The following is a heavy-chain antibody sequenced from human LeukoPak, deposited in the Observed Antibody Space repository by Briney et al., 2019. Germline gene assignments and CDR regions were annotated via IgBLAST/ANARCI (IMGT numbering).Heavy chain of an antibody. CDR1: GGSISSYY. V-gene: IGHV4-4*07. D-gene: IGHD6-13*01. CDR2: IYTSGST. J-gene: IGHJ4*02. Sequence: SETLSLTCTVSGGSISSYYWSWIRQPAGEGLEWIGHIYTSGSTKYNPSLKSRVTISLDKSENQFSLKLSSVTAADTAVYYCAGDGYRTSWYYYWGQGTLVTVSS. CDR3: AGDGYRTSWYYY.